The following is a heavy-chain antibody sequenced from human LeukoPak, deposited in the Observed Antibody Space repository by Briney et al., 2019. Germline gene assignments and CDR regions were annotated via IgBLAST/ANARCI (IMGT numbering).Heavy chain of an antibody. J-gene: IGHJ4*02. CDR1: GFTFTNAW. D-gene: IGHD3-10*01. CDR3: TTDLGLTMIRGVIVN. CDR2: IKSKGDGETT. Sequence: PGGSLRLSCAASGFTFTNAWMSWVRQAPGKGLEWVGRIKSKGDGETTDTAAPVKGGFTMSRDDSKATLYLQMNSLKAEDTAVYYCTTDLGLTMIRGVIVNWGQGALVTVSS. V-gene: IGHV3-15*01.